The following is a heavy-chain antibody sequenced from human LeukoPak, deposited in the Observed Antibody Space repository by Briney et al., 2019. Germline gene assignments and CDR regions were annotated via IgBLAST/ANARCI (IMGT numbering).Heavy chain of an antibody. V-gene: IGHV3-53*01. D-gene: IGHD3-3*02. CDR1: VFTVSTYY. CDR2: IYSGGTT. CDR3: ARVGDHFHWNLDL. J-gene: IGHJ2*01. Sequence: GGSLRLSCAASVFTVSTYYMNWVRQAPGKGLEWVSIIYSGGTTYYADSVKGRFTISRDTSKNTLSLQMSSLRAEDTAVYFCARVGDHFHWNLDLWGRGTLVTVSS.